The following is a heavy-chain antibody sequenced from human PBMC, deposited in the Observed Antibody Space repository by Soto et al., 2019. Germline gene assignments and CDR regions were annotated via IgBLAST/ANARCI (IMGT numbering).Heavy chain of an antibody. Sequence: GASVKVSCKASGYTFTSYGISWVRRAPGQGLEWMGWISAYNGNTNYEQKLQGRVTMTTATSPSTAYMELRSRRSDATAVYYCARGPGGGDYWGQGTRVTVSS. J-gene: IGHJ4*02. D-gene: IGHD1-26*01. CDR2: ISAYNGNT. V-gene: IGHV1-18*04. CDR1: GYTFTSYG. CDR3: ARGPGGGDY.